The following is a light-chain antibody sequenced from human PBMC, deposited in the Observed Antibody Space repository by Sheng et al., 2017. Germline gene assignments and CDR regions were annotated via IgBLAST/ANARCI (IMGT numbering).Light chain of an antibody. CDR1: SGDIGGLTY. V-gene: IGLV2-14*03. CDR3: ASYTTNSAFGL. J-gene: IGLJ2*01. Sequence: QSALTQPASVSGSPGQSITMSCTGISGDIGGLTYVSWYQQHPGKVPKVVIYDGSKRPSGISNRFSGSKSGNTASLTISGLQAEDEADYYCASYTTNSAFGLFGGGTKLTV. CDR2: DGS.